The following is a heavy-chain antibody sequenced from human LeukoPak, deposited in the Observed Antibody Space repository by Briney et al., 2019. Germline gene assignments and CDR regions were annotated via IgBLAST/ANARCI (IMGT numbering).Heavy chain of an antibody. CDR3: ATTNDGGGYQWGDFFDF. CDR1: GGTSNSHA. D-gene: IGHD3-22*01. V-gene: IGHV1-69*04. CDR2: IIPNLGTT. J-gene: IGHJ4*02. Sequence: ASVKVSCKASGGTSNSHAISWVRQAPGQGLEWMGRIIPNLGTTNRAQNFQDRVTLTADKSTNAAYMELTSLTSDDTAVYYCATTNDGGGYQWGDFFDFWGQGTLVTVSS.